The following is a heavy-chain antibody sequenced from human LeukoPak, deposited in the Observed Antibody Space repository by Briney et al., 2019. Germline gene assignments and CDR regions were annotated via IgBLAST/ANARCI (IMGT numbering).Heavy chain of an antibody. J-gene: IGHJ4*02. V-gene: IGHV1-69*02. D-gene: IGHD6-6*01. CDR3: ARDKGSIAAPFDY. CDR1: GGTFSSYT. Sequence: SVKVSCKASGGTFSSYTISWVRQAPGQGLEWMGRIIPILGIANYAQKFQGRVTITADKSTSTAYMELSRLRSDDTAVYYCARDKGSIAAPFDYWGQGTLVTVSS. CDR2: IIPILGIA.